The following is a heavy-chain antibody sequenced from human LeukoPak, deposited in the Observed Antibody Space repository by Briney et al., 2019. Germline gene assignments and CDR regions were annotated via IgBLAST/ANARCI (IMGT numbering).Heavy chain of an antibody. Sequence: SETLSLTCTVSGGSITNFYWNWIRQPPGKGLEWIGYIFSSGSTSYTPSLKSRVTISVDTSKNQFSLNLSSVTAADTAMYYCARGRIVGNTGYYFDYWGQGTLVTVSS. D-gene: IGHD1-26*01. CDR3: ARGRIVGNTGYYFDY. CDR2: IFSSGST. CDR1: GGSITNFY. V-gene: IGHV4-59*01. J-gene: IGHJ4*02.